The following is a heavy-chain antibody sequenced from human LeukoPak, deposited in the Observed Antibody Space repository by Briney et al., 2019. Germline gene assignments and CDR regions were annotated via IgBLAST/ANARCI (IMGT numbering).Heavy chain of an antibody. V-gene: IGHV4-59*04. D-gene: IGHD5/OR15-5a*01. CDR2: IYHSGIT. CDR3: VTLVSTRYYFDY. Sequence: SETLSLTCTVSGGSISSYYWSWIRQPPGKGLEWIGNIYHSGITYYNHFNSSLKSRVTISIDTSKNQFSLRLTSVTAADTAVYFCVTLVSTRYYFDYWGQGTLVTVSS. CDR1: GGSISSYY. J-gene: IGHJ4*02.